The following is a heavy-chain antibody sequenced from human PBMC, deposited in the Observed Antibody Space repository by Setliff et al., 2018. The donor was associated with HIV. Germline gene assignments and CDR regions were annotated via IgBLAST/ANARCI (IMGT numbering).Heavy chain of an antibody. V-gene: IGHV4-61*02. J-gene: IGHJ4*02. CDR1: NYSISSGHY. CDR2: IYSNGNT. D-gene: IGHD2-8*01. Sequence: PSETLSLTCTISNYSISSGHYWSWLRQPAGKGLEWIGRIYSNGNTDYNPSLKSRVTISEDTSKNQFSLKVNSVTAADTAMYFCARESPDGLDYWGQGTLVTVSS. CDR3: ARESPDGLDY.